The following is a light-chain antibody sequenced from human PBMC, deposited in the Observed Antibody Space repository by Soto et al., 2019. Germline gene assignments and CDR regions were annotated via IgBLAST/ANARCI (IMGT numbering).Light chain of an antibody. CDR3: SLYAGSNNVL. V-gene: IGLV2-8*01. CDR1: SSDVGGYNY. Sequence: QSALTQPPSASGSPGQSVTISCTGTSSDVGGYNYVSWYQQHPGKAPKLMIYEVTKRPSGVPDRFSGSKSGNTASLTVSGLQAEDEADYYCSLYAGSNNVLFGGGTKLTVL. J-gene: IGLJ2*01. CDR2: EVT.